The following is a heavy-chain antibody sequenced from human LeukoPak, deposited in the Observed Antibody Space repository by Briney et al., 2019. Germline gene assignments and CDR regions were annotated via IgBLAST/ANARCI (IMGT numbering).Heavy chain of an antibody. Sequence: PGWSLTLSCATSGFTFSRYAMSWIRQAPGKGLEWVSAISGSRGSTYDADSVKGRFTISRDNSKNTLYLQMSRLRPEDTAVYYCATSRLSGLRFGYYYYGMDVWGQGTTVTVSS. D-gene: IGHD3-3*01. J-gene: IGHJ6*02. CDR3: ATSRLSGLRFGYYYYGMDV. CDR1: GFTFSRYA. V-gene: IGHV3-23*01. CDR2: ISGSRGST.